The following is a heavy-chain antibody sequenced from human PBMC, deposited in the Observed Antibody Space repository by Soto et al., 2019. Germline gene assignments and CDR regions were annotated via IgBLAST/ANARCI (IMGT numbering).Heavy chain of an antibody. CDR2: MNPNSGNT. CDR3: AKWEQNPASGPNFDY. J-gene: IGHJ4*02. D-gene: IGHD6-13*01. Sequence: ASVKVSCKTSGYTFTNYDINWVRQAPGQGLEWMGWMNPNSGNTGYAQQFQGRVSMTRNTAISTAYMELSGLRSEDSAVYFCAKWEQNPASGPNFDYWGQGTLVTVSS. CDR1: GYTFTNYD. V-gene: IGHV1-8*01.